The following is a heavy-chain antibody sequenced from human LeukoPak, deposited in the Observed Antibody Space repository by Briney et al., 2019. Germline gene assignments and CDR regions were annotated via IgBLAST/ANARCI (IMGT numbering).Heavy chain of an antibody. D-gene: IGHD6-13*01. CDR2: SIYYSGSIYFSGSS. CDR1: GGSLSSGSYY. V-gene: IGHV4-39*07. Sequence: SETLSLTCTVSGGSLSSGSYYWGWIRQPPGKGLEWIGSIYYSGSIYFSGSSDYNPSLKSRVTISGDTSKNHFSLRLSSVTAADTAVYYCARDKPPIAAARPGVFDIWGQGTMVTVSS. CDR3: ARDKPPIAAARPGVFDI. J-gene: IGHJ3*02.